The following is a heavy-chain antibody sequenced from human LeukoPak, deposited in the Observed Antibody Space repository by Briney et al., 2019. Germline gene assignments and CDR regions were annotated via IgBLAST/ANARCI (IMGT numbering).Heavy chain of an antibody. CDR1: GFTFSSYG. D-gene: IGHD2-21*02. CDR2: IWYDGSKK. V-gene: IGHV3-33*06. Sequence: GRSLRLSCAASGFTFSSYGMHWVRQAPGKGLEWVAVIWYDGSKKYYVDSVKGRFSISRDDSKNTLYLQMNSPRAEDTAVYYCAKGRLVVTATPIDYWGQGTLVTVSS. J-gene: IGHJ4*02. CDR3: AKGRLVVTATPIDY.